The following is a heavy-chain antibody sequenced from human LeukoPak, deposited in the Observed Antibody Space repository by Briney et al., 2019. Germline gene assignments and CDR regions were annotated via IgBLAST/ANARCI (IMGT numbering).Heavy chain of an antibody. J-gene: IGHJ5*02. CDR2: IYPGDSDT. CDR1: GYSFTSYW. V-gene: IGHV5-51*01. CDR3: ARPPSSSSWPPQLWFDP. Sequence: GESLEISFKGSGYSFTSYWIGWVRPMPGKGLEWMGIIYPGDSDTRYSPSFQGQVTISADMSISTAYLQWSSLKASDTAMYYCARPPSSSSWPPQLWFDPWGQGTLVTVSS. D-gene: IGHD6-13*01.